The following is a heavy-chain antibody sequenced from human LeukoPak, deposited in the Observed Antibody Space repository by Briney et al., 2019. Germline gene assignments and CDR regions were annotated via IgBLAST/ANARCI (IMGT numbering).Heavy chain of an antibody. CDR1: GFTFSSYW. J-gene: IGHJ4*02. Sequence: PGGSLRLSCAASGFTFSSYWMHWVRQAPGKGLVWVSRINTDGSSTSYADSVKGRFTISRDNAKNTLYLQMNSLRAEDTAVYYCARGGGYDPLDYWGQGTLVTVSS. V-gene: IGHV3-74*01. CDR3: ARGGGYDPLDY. D-gene: IGHD5-12*01. CDR2: INTDGSST.